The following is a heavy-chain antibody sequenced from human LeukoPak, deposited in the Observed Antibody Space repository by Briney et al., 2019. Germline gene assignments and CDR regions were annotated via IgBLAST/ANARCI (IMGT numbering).Heavy chain of an antibody. J-gene: IGHJ4*02. CDR2: IYNRGST. V-gene: IGHV4-59*08. D-gene: IGHD6-13*01. CDR1: GGSISSYY. CDR3: ARSSGQLGYFDY. Sequence: SETLSLTCTASGGSISSYYWSWIRQPPGKGLEWIGYIYNRGSTNYNHSLKSRVTISVDTSKNKFSLKLRTVTAANTAVYYCARSSGQLGYFDYWGQGTLVTVSS.